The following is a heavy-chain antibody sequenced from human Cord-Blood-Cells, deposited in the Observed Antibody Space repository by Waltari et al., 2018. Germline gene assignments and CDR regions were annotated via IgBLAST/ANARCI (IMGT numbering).Heavy chain of an antibody. CDR1: GYSISSGYY. Sequence: QVQLQESGPGLVKPSETLSLTCTVSGYSISSGYYWGWIRQPPGKGLEWIGSIYHSGSTYYNPSLKSRVTISVDTSKNQFSLKLSSVTAADTAVYYCATTVINWFDPWGQGTLVTVSS. CDR2: IYHSGST. D-gene: IGHD4-17*01. V-gene: IGHV4-38-2*02. CDR3: ATTVINWFDP. J-gene: IGHJ5*02.